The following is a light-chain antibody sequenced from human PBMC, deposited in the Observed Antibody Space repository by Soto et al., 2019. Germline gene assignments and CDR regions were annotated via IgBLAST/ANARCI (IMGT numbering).Light chain of an antibody. CDR1: QSVSSN. CDR3: QQHNNWPPFT. V-gene: IGKV3-15*01. CDR2: GAS. J-gene: IGKJ3*01. Sequence: EIVMTQSLATLSVSPGERATLSCRASQSVSSNLAWYQQKPGQAPRLLIYGASTRATGIPARLSGSGSGTEFTLTISSLQSEDFAVYYCQQHNNWPPFTFGPGTKVDIK.